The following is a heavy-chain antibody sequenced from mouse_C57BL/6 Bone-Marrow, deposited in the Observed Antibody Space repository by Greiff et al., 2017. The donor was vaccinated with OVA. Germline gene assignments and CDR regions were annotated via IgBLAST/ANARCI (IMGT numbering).Heavy chain of an antibody. CDR2: ISYDGSN. CDR1: GYSITSGYY. D-gene: IGHD1-1*01. CDR3: AHYYGSSPYWYFDV. J-gene: IGHJ1*03. V-gene: IGHV3-6*01. Sequence: VQLKESGPGLVKPSQSLSLTCSVTGYSITSGYYWNWIRQFPGNKLEWMGYISYDGSNNYNPSLKNRISITRDTSKNQFFLKLNSVTTEDTATYYCAHYYGSSPYWYFDVWGTGTTVTVSS.